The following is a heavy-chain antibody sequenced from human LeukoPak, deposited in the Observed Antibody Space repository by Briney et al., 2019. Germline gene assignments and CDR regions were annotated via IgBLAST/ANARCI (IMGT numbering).Heavy chain of an antibody. CDR1: GFTFSSYN. V-gene: IGHV3-21*01. CDR3: ARDGATLGYCGSASCYWSVAFDI. Sequence: GGSLRLSCAASGFTFSSYNMNWVRHAPGKGLEWVSSISSSSSSYIYYADSVKGRFTISRDNAKNSLYLQMNSLRAEDTAVYYCARDGATLGYCGSASCYWSVAFDIWGPGTMVTVSS. D-gene: IGHD2-2*01. J-gene: IGHJ3*02. CDR2: ISSSSSSYI.